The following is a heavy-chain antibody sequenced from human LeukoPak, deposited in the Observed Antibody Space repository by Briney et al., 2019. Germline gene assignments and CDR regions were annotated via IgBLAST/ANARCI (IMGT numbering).Heavy chain of an antibody. V-gene: IGHV1-69*13. D-gene: IGHD6-13*01. Sequence: GASVKVSCKASGGTFSSYAISWVRQAPGQGLEWMGGIIPIFGTANYAQKFQGRVTITADESTSTAYMELSSLRSEDTAVYYCARAPFLIAAPAGSDAFDIWGQGTMVTVSS. CDR3: ARAPFLIAAPAGSDAFDI. CDR2: IIPIFGTA. J-gene: IGHJ3*02. CDR1: GGTFSSYA.